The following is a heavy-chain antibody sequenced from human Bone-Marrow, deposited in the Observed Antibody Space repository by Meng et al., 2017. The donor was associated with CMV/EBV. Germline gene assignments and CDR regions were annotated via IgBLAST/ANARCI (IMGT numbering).Heavy chain of an antibody. Sequence: GGSLRLSCAASGFTFSSYAMSWVRQAPGKGLEWVSAISGSGGSTYYADSVKGRFTISRDNYKNTLYLQMNSRRAEDTAVYYCAKVWGGRKGDYWRQGTLVTVSS. CDR3: AKVWGGRKGDY. V-gene: IGHV3-23*01. D-gene: IGHD3-16*01. J-gene: IGHJ4*02. CDR2: ISGSGGST. CDR1: GFTFSSYA.